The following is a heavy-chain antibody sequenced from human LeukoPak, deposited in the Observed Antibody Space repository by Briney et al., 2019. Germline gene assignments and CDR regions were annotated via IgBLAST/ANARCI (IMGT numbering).Heavy chain of an antibody. CDR2: MNPNSGNT. CDR1: GYTFTSYD. Sequence: GASVKVCCKASGYTFTSYDINWVRQATGQGLEWMGWMNPNSGNTGYAQKFQGRVTMTRDTSTSTVYMELSSLRSEDTAVYYCARDRAMVPGVSFDYWGQGTLVTVSS. CDR3: ARDRAMVPGVSFDY. D-gene: IGHD3-10*01. V-gene: IGHV1-8*02. J-gene: IGHJ4*02.